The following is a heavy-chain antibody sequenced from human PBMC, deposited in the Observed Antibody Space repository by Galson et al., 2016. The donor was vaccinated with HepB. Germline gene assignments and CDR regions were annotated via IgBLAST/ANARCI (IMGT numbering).Heavy chain of an antibody. CDR3: ASSEYCTSSSCYRAFDF. D-gene: IGHD2-2*01. Sequence: SETLSLTCTVSGGSISSYYWSWIRQPPGKGLEWIGHIYNSGSTKYNPSLRSRVAMSIYKSNNQFSLELTSVTAADTAVYYCASSEYCTSSSCYRAFDFWGLGTMVTVSS. J-gene: IGHJ3*01. V-gene: IGHV4-59*01. CDR1: GGSISSYY. CDR2: IYNSGST.